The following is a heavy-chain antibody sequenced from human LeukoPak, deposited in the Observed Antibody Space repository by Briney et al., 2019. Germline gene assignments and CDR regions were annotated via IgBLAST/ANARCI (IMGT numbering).Heavy chain of an antibody. CDR2: INHSGST. CDR1: GGPFSGYY. D-gene: IGHD4-11*01. Sequence: SETLSLTCAVYGGPFSGYYWSWIRQPPGKGLERIGEINHSGSTNYNPSLKSRVTLSVDTAKNQLSLELRSVTGADPAVYCCARGVDGGLHDYWGQGTLVTVSS. J-gene: IGHJ4*01. CDR3: ARGVDGGLHDY. V-gene: IGHV4-34*01.